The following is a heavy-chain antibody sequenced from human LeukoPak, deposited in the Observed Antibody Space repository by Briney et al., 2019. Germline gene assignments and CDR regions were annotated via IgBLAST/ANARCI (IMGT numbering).Heavy chain of an antibody. J-gene: IGHJ4*02. CDR1: GFTFSTFW. CDR2: INSDESST. D-gene: IGHD2-15*01. V-gene: IGHV3-74*03. CDR3: AKSRRAYCSGGSCFGLWDY. Sequence: GGSLRLSCAASGFTFSTFWMHWVRQAPGKGMVWVSRINSDESSTTYADSVKGRFTISRDNAKNTLYLQMNSLRAEDTAVYYCAKSRRAYCSGGSCFGLWDYWGQGTLVTVSS.